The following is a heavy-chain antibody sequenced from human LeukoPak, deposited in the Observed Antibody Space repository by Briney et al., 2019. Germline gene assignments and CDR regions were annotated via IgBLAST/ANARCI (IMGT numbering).Heavy chain of an antibody. J-gene: IGHJ5*02. CDR3: AGGDYNWNGFDP. V-gene: IGHV3-7*01. CDR2: IKQDGNEK. Sequence: PGGSLRLSCAATGFTFSTYWMTRVRQAPGKGLEWVANIKQDGNEKNYVDSVKGRFTVSRDNAKSSLSLRMNSLRAEDTAIYYCAGGDYNWNGFDPWGQGTLVTVSS. CDR1: GFTFSTYW. D-gene: IGHD1-20*01.